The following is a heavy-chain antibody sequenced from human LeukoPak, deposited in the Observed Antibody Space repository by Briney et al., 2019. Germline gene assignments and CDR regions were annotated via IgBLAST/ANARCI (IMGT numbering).Heavy chain of an antibody. CDR3: ANSPSGAIGSA. Sequence: ASVTLSCKASGYTFTGYYMHWVRQAPRQGLEWMGWINPNSGGTNYSQKFQGRVTMTTDTSISTAYMELSRPRSDDPAVLYCANSPSGAIGSAWGQGTLVTVSS. V-gene: IGHV1-2*02. CDR1: GYTFTGYY. CDR2: INPNSGGT. D-gene: IGHD2-21*01. J-gene: IGHJ5*02.